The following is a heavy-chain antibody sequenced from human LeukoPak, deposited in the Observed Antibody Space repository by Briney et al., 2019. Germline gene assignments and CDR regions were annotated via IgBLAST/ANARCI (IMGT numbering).Heavy chain of an antibody. CDR2: IYNDGSRT. V-gene: IGHV3-23*03. Sequence: PGGSLTVSCAASGFTFSNSAMNWVRQAPGKGLEWVSLIYNDGSRTYCADSVRGRVTISRDTSEGTVYLQMDSLRPEGTAVYYCATDGYHYFDYWGQGTLASVSS. CDR3: ATDGYHYFDY. D-gene: IGHD5-12*01. CDR1: GFTFSNSA. J-gene: IGHJ4*02.